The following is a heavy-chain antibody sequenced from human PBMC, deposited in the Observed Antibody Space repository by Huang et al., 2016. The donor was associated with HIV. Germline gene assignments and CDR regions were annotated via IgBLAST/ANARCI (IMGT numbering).Heavy chain of an antibody. CDR3: AKGGRAAAVMDV. CDR2: ILYDKSNK. J-gene: IGHJ6*04. CDR1: GFTFSSYG. D-gene: IGHD6-13*01. V-gene: IGHV3-30*18. Sequence: QVQLVESGGGVVQPGRSLRLSCAASGFTFSSYGVHWVRQAPGKGLEWVAVILYDKSNKYYADSVKGRFTIARDNSKNTLYLQMNSLTTEDTALYYCAKGGRAAAVMDVWGKGTTVTVSS.